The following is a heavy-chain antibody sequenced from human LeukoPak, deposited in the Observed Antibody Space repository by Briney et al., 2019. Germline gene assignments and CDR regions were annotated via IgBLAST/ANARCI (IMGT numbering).Heavy chain of an antibody. D-gene: IGHD3-10*01. Sequence: GGSLRLSCAASGFTFSSYGMHWVRQAPGKGLEWVAFIRYDGSNKYYADSVKGRFTISRDNSKNTLYLQMNSLRAEDTAVYYCAKTGGDVLLWFGELDYWGQGTLVTVSS. CDR3: AKTGGDVLLWFGELDY. CDR1: GFTFSSYG. V-gene: IGHV3-30*02. J-gene: IGHJ4*02. CDR2: IRYDGSNK.